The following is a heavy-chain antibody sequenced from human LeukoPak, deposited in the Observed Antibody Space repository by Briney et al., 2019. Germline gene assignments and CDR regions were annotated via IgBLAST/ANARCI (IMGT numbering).Heavy chain of an antibody. V-gene: IGHV4-4*07. CDR3: ARGQEGGAMRGYYYYYYMDV. CDR1: GDSITYFY. D-gene: IGHD3-16*01. J-gene: IGHJ6*03. CDR2: ISSSGST. Sequence: SETLSLTCSVSGDSITYFYWSWIRQAAGKGLEWIGRISSSGSTDYNASLKSRVTMSVDTSKNQLSLKVISVTAADTAVYYCARGQEGGAMRGYYYYYYMDVWGKGTTVTISS.